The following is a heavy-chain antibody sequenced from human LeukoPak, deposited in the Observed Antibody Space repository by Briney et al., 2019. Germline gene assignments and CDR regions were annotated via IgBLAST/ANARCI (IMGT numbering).Heavy chain of an antibody. V-gene: IGHV3-23*01. D-gene: IGHD1-26*01. Sequence: GGSLRLSCAASGISFSNYAMSWVRQTPGKGLEWVSGISGSGHSTDYTDSVTGRFTISRDNSKNTLYLQMDTLRAEDTAVYFCAKSQDGGRLFHFDYWGQGTLVTVSS. J-gene: IGHJ4*02. CDR1: GISFSNYA. CDR2: ISGSGHST. CDR3: AKSQDGGRLFHFDY.